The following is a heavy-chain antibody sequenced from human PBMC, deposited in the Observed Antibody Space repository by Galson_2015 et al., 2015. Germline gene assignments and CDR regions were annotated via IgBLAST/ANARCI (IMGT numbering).Heavy chain of an antibody. Sequence: SLRLSCAASGFTFSSYAMHWVRQAPGKGLEWVAVISYDGSNKYYADSVKGRFTISRDNSKNTLYLQMNSLRAEDTAVYYCAREGSGSHFDYWGQGTLVTVSS. CDR2: ISYDGSNK. D-gene: IGHD1-26*01. V-gene: IGHV3-30-3*01. CDR1: GFTFSSYA. J-gene: IGHJ4*02. CDR3: AREGSGSHFDY.